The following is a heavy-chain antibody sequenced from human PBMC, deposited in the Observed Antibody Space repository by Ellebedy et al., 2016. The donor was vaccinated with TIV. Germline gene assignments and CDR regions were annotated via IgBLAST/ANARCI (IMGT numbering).Heavy chain of an antibody. V-gene: IGHV3-11*06. CDR1: GLSFSDYY. J-gene: IGHJ5*02. D-gene: IGHD5-12*01. CDR3: ARDRGSGYVGGWFDP. Sequence: GGSLRLSCVASGLSFSDYYMSWIRQAPGKGLEWISHSGTRGGNTNYADSVRGRFTISRDNAKNSLYLQMNSLRAEDTAVYYCARDRGSGYVGGWFDPWGQGTQVIVSS. CDR2: SGTRGGNT.